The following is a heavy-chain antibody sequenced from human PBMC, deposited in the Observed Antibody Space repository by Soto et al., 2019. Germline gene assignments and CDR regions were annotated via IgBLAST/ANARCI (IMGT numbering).Heavy chain of an antibody. Sequence: QVQLVESGGDVVQPGRSLRLSCAASGFTFSSYGMHWVRQAPGKGLEWVAGISYDGSNKYYADSVKGRFTISRDNSKNTLYLQMHRLSAEETAVYYCAKHLEVGTNYCGQGTMVAVSS. CDR3: AKHLEVGTNY. D-gene: IGHD2-21*01. J-gene: IGHJ4*02. CDR2: ISYDGSNK. CDR1: GFTFSSYG. V-gene: IGHV3-30*18.